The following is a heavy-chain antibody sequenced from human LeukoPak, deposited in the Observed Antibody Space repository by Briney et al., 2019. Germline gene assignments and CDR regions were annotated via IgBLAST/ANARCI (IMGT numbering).Heavy chain of an antibody. Sequence: SETLSLTCTVSGYSISSGYYWGWIRQPPGKGLEWIGSTYHSGITYYNPSLKSRVTISLDTSKNQFSLKLSSVTAADTAVYYCATMITVTTLPEYWGQGTLVTVSS. CDR3: ATMITVTTLPEY. J-gene: IGHJ4*02. D-gene: IGHD4-17*01. V-gene: IGHV4-38-2*02. CDR2: TYHSGIT. CDR1: GYSISSGYY.